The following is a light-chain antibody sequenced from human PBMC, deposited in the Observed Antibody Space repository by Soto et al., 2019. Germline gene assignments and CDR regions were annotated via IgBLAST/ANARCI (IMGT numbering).Light chain of an antibody. V-gene: IGKV3-20*01. CDR1: QSVSSSY. J-gene: IGKJ1*01. CDR3: QQYDKWPPT. CDR2: GAS. Sequence: EIVLTQSPGNLSLSPGERATLSFRASQSVSSSYLAWYQQKPGQAPRLLIYGASSRATGIPVRFSGSGSGTEFTLTISSLQSEDFAVYYCQQYDKWPPTFGQGTKVDI.